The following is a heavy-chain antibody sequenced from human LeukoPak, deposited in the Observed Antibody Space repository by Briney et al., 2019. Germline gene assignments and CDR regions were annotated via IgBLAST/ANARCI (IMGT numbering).Heavy chain of an antibody. CDR1: GFTFDNAW. CDR2: IYSKTDGGPT. V-gene: IGHV3-15*01. CDR3: TTVPWFGDLYAAGY. Sequence: GGSLRLSCAASGFTFDNAWFNWVRQAPGKGLEWVGRIYSKTDGGPTDYATPVTGRFSISRDDSKNTLYLQTNSLKTDDTAVYYCTTVPWFGDLYAAGYWGQGTLVTVSS. D-gene: IGHD3-10*01. J-gene: IGHJ4*02.